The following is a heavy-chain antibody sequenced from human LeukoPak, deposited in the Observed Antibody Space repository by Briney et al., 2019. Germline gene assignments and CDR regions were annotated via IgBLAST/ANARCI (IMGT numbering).Heavy chain of an antibody. CDR2: ISSSSRNT. CDR3: AKTYGDYDPDY. CDR1: GLTFSDYS. D-gene: IGHD4-17*01. V-gene: IGHV3-21*04. Sequence: GGSLRLSCEASGLTFSDYSMNWVRQAPGKGLEWVSSISSSSRNTYYADSIKGRFTISRDNSKNSLYLQMNSLRAEDTAVYYCAKTYGDYDPDYWGQGTLVTVSS. J-gene: IGHJ4*02.